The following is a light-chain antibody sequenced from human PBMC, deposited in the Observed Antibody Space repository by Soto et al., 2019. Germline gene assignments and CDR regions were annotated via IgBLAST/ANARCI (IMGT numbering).Light chain of an antibody. CDR1: ERLTGN. CDR2: AAS. J-gene: IGKJ1*01. Sequence: EIIMTQSPATLSLSPGERATLSCRASERLTGNLAWYQHKPGQAPRLLINAASIRATDTPDRISGSGSGTEFTLTISSLQSEDLAVYYCQQYNKWPWTFGQGTKVEI. V-gene: IGKV3-15*01. CDR3: QQYNKWPWT.